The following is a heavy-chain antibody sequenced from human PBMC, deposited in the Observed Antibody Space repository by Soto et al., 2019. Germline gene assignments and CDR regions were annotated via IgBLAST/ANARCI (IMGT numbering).Heavy chain of an antibody. J-gene: IGHJ6*02. CDR2: ISYDGSNK. CDR3: AKAAGYSSSWYYYYYYGMDV. V-gene: IGHV3-30*18. CDR1: GFTFSSYG. D-gene: IGHD6-13*01. Sequence: GGSLRLSCAASGFTFSSYGMHWVRQAPGKGLEWVAVISYDGSNKYYADSVKGRFTISRDNSKNTLYLQMNSLRAEDTAVYYCAKAAGYSSSWYYYYYYGMDVWGQGTTVTVSS.